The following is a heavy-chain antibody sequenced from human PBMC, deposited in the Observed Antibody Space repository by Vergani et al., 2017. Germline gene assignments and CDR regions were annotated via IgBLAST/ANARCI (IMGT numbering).Heavy chain of an antibody. Sequence: QLQLQESGPGLVKPSETLSLTCTVSGRSISSSSYYWGWIRQPPGKGLEWIGSIYYSGSTYYNPSLKSRVTISVDTSKNQFSLKLSSVTAADTAVYYCARHLAYCGGDCYPYYYGMDVWGQGTTVTVSS. J-gene: IGHJ6*02. V-gene: IGHV4-39*01. CDR2: IYYSGST. CDR3: ARHLAYCGGDCYPYYYGMDV. D-gene: IGHD2-21*02. CDR1: GRSISSSSYY.